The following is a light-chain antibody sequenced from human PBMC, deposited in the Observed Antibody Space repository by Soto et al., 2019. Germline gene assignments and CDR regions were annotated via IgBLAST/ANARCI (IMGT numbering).Light chain of an antibody. CDR1: QRVSGSS. J-gene: IGKJ2*01. CDR2: GAT. Sequence: VLTQSPGTLSLSPGDRDTLSCRSSQRVSGSSLAWYQQKPGQAPRVLFYGATTSATGVPDRFSGNGSGADFPLTISRLEPEELGVYHCQQYGNSPSFGPGTKLEIK. CDR3: QQYGNSPS. V-gene: IGKV3-20*01.